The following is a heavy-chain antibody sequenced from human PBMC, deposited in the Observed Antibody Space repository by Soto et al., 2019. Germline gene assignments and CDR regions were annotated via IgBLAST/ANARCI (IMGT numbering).Heavy chain of an antibody. CDR1: GFTFDDYA. D-gene: IGHD3-3*01. CDR2: ISWNSGSI. V-gene: IGHV3-9*01. CDR3: AKDRRYDFWSGTPAFDY. Sequence: GGSLRLSCAASGFTFDDYAMHWVRQAPGKGLEWVSGISWNSGSIGYADSVKGRFTISRDNAKNSLYLQMNSLRAEDTALYYCAKDRRYDFWSGTPAFDYWGQGT. J-gene: IGHJ4*02.